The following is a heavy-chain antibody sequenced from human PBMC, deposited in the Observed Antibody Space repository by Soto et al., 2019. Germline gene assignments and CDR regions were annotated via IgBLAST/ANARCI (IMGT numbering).Heavy chain of an antibody. CDR3: ARDRGQNFVWLSRAYYYYGMDF. Sequence: GGSLRLSCAASGFTFSDYEMNWVRQAPGKXLEWVSYISSSGSTIYYADSVKGRFTISRDNAKNSLYLQMNSLRAEDTAVYYCARDRGQNFVWLSRAYYYYGMDFLGQGTTVTVCS. D-gene: IGHD3-9*01. J-gene: IGHJ6*02. CDR2: ISSSGSTI. CDR1: GFTFSDYE. V-gene: IGHV3-48*03.